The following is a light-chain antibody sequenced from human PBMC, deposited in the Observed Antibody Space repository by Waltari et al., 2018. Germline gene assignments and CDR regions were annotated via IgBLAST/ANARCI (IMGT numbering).Light chain of an antibody. V-gene: IGKV1-NL1*01. CDR2: GAT. J-gene: IGKJ4*01. CDR1: QGISNS. Sequence: DIQMTQSPSSLSASVGDRVTITCRASQGISNSLAWYQQKPGKAPKLLLYGATRLESGVPSRFRGRGSGTNYTLTINSLQPEDFATYYYQQYYVTPLTFGGGPRWRSN. CDR3: QQYYVTPLT.